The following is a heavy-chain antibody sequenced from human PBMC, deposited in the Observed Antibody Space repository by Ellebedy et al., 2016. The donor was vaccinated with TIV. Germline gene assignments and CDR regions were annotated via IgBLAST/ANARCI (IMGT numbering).Heavy chain of an antibody. V-gene: IGHV3-33*08. CDR2: IWYDGSNK. CDR3: ARASGPLVGDY. D-gene: IGHD1-26*01. CDR1: GFTFSSYA. J-gene: IGHJ4*02. Sequence: PGGSLRLSCAASGFTFSSYAMHRVRQAPGKGLEWVAVIWYDGSNKYYADSVKGRFTISRDNSKNTLYLQMNSLRAEDTAVYYCARASGPLVGDYWGQGTLVTVSS.